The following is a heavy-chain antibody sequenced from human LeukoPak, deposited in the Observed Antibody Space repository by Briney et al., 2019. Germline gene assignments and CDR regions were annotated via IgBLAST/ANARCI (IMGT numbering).Heavy chain of an antibody. CDR1: GFTFSSYS. D-gene: IGHD1-26*01. Sequence: PGGSLRLSCAASGFTFSSYSMNWVCQAPGKGLEWVSSISSSSSYIYYADSVKGRFTISRDNAKNSLYLQMNSLRAEDTAVYYCARARKYSGSYFINPWGQGTLVTVSS. CDR3: ARARKYSGSYFINP. V-gene: IGHV3-21*01. J-gene: IGHJ5*02. CDR2: ISSSSSYI.